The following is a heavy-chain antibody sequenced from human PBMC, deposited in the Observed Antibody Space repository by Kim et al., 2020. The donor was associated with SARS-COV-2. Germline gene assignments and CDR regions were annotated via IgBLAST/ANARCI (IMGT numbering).Heavy chain of an antibody. D-gene: IGHD3-22*01. CDR3: ARAGYYYDSSGYFYYFDY. Sequence: SENLSLTCTVSGGSISSGGYYWSWIRQHPGKGLEWIGYIYYSGSTYYNPSLKSRVTISVDTSKNQFSLKLSSVTAADTAVYYCARAGYYYDSSGYFYYFDYWGQGTLVTVSS. J-gene: IGHJ4*02. CDR1: GGSISSGGYY. V-gene: IGHV4-31*03. CDR2: IYYSGST.